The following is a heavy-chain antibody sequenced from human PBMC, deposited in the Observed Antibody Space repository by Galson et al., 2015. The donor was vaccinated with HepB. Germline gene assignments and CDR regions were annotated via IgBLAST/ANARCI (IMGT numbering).Heavy chain of an antibody. J-gene: IGHJ6*02. CDR1: GYSFTSYW. CDR2: IDPSDSYT. CDR3: ARLRVGDIVVVPAAIRLYGMDV. Sequence: QSGAEVKKPGESLRISCKGSGYSFTSYWISWVRQMPGKGLEWMGRIDPSDSYTNYSPSFQGHVTISADKSISTAYLQWSSLKASDTAMYYCARLRVGDIVVVPAAIRLYGMDVWGQGTTVTVSS. V-gene: IGHV5-10-1*01. D-gene: IGHD2-2*02.